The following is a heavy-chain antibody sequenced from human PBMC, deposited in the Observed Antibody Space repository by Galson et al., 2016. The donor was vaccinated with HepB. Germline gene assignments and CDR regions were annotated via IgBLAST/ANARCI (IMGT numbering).Heavy chain of an antibody. J-gene: IGHJ4*02. V-gene: IGHV1-46*01. CDR2: INPSGGTT. D-gene: IGHD6-13*01. Sequence: SVKVSCKASGYTFTSYHMHWVRQAPGQGLEWMGIINPSGGTTGYAQKFQGRVTMTRDTSTSTVYMELSSLRSEDTAVYYCARDLDGSWTFDYLGQGTLVSVSS. CDR1: GYTFTSYH. CDR3: ARDLDGSWTFDY.